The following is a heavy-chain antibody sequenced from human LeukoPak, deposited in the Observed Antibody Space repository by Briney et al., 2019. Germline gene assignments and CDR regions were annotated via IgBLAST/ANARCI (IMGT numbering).Heavy chain of an antibody. CDR1: GGSISSYY. J-gene: IGHJ4*02. D-gene: IGHD1-26*01. CDR3: ARSSGAYRSLDY. Sequence: SETLSLTCTVSGGSISSYYWSWIRQPPGKGLEWIGYIYYSGTTDYNPSLKSRVTISVDTSNNQFSLKVSSVTAADTAVYYCARSSGAYRSLDYWGREPLVPVSS. V-gene: IGHV4-59*01. CDR2: IYYSGTT.